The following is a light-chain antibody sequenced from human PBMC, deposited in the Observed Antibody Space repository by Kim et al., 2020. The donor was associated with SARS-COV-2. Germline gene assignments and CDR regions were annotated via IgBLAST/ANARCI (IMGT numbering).Light chain of an antibody. CDR1: SSNIGSNT. Sequence: QSVLTQPPSASGTPGQRVTISCSGSSSNIGSNTVNWYQQLPGTAPKLLIYSNNQRPSGVPDRFSGSKSGPSASLAISGLQSEDEADYYCAAWDDSLNVVFGGGTQLTVL. V-gene: IGLV1-44*01. J-gene: IGLJ3*02. CDR2: SNN. CDR3: AAWDDSLNVV.